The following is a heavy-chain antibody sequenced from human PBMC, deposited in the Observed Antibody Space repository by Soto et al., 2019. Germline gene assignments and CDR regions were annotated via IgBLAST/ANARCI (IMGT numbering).Heavy chain of an antibody. Sequence: PSETLSLTCTVSGGSINSGGYSWTWIRQSPGKGLEWIGFIYHTGTTYYNPSLKSRVTISVDRSKNQFSLKLNSVTAADTAVYYCARRVNYYDSSGSSWFDPWGQGALVTVSS. V-gene: IGHV4-30-2*06. J-gene: IGHJ5*02. CDR3: ARRVNYYDSSGSSWFDP. D-gene: IGHD3-22*01. CDR1: GGSINSGGYS. CDR2: IYHTGTT.